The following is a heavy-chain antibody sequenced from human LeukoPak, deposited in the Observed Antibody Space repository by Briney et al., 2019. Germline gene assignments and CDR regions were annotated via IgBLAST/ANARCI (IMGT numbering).Heavy chain of an antibody. CDR1: GYSFTSYW. Sequence: GEPLKISCKGSGYSFTSYWIGWVRQMPGKGLEWMGIIYPGDSDTRYSPSFQGQVTISADKSISTAYLQWSSLKASDTAMYYCARHYGLRYFDWELDYWGQGTLVTVSS. CDR2: IYPGDSDT. J-gene: IGHJ4*02. D-gene: IGHD3-9*01. V-gene: IGHV5-51*01. CDR3: ARHYGLRYFDWELDY.